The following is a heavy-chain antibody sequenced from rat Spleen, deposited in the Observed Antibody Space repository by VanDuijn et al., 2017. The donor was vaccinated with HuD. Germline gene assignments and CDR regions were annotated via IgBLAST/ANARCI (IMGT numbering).Heavy chain of an antibody. CDR3: ARHPTYYGFDGDWLAC. CDR2: SCFDGANA. J-gene: IGHJ3*01. V-gene: IGHV5-25*01. D-gene: IGHD1-9*01. Sequence: EVQLVESGGGLMQPGGSMKLSCATSGFTFSNYYMAWVRQAPTKGLEWVASSCFDGANAYYRDSVKGRFTISRDNAKGTLYLQMDSLRSEDTATYYCARHPTYYGFDGDWLACWGQGTLVTVSS. CDR1: GFTFSNYY.